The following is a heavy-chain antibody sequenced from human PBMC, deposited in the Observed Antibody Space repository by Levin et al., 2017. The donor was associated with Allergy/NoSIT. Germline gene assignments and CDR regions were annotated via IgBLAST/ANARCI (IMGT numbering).Heavy chain of an antibody. V-gene: IGHV3-11*01. CDR3: ARANIKYSSSTGY. CDR2: ISSSGSTI. Sequence: GESLNISCAASGFTFSDYYMSWIRQAPGKGLEWVSYISSSGSTIYYADSVKGRFTISRDNAKNSLYLQMNSLRAEDTAVYYCARANIKYSSSTGYWGQGTLVTVSS. CDR1: GFTFSDYY. J-gene: IGHJ4*02. D-gene: IGHD6-6*01.